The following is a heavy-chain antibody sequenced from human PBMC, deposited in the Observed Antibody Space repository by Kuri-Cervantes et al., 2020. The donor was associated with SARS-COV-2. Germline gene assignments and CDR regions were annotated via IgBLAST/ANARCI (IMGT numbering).Heavy chain of an antibody. V-gene: IGHV3-13*04. Sequence: GESLKISCAASGFTFSSYDMHWVRQATGKGLEWVSAIGTAGDTYYPGSVKGRFTISRENAKNSLYLQMNSLRDGDTAVYYCARGYYDSSGYPLGWYFDLWGRGTLVTVSS. CDR3: ARGYYDSSGYPLGWYFDL. CDR2: IGTAGDT. CDR1: GFTFSSYD. D-gene: IGHD3-22*01. J-gene: IGHJ2*01.